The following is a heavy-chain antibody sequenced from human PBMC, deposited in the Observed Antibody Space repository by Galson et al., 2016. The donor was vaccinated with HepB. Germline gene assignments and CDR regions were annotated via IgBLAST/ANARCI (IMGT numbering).Heavy chain of an antibody. D-gene: IGHD5-12*01. Sequence: ETLSLTCAVYGGSFSGYYWNWIRQPPGKGLEWIGEINHSGSTKYNPSLKSRVTISVETSKNQFSLKLNSVTAADTAVYYCAGLRGYDFFDYWGQGTLVTVSS. CDR1: GGSFSGYY. V-gene: IGHV4-34*01. CDR3: AGLRGYDFFDY. J-gene: IGHJ4*02. CDR2: INHSGST.